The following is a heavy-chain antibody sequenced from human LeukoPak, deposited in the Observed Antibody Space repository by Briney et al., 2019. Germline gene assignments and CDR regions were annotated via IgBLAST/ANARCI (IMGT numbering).Heavy chain of an antibody. CDR3: ARLGQWLVVD. CDR1: GGSVTRDNYY. J-gene: IGHJ4*02. D-gene: IGHD6-19*01. V-gene: IGHV4-61*01. Sequence: SETLSLTCTVSGGSVTRDNYYWTWIRQAPGKGLEWIGYVYYSGSTNYNPSLKSRVTISVDTSKNQFSLKLSSVTAADTAVYYCARLGQWLVVDWGQGTLVTVSS. CDR2: VYYSGST.